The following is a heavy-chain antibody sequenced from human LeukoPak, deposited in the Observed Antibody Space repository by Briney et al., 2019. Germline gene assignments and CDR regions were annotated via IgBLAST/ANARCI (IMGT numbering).Heavy chain of an antibody. Sequence: GGSLRLSCAASGFTFSDHYVDWVRQAPGKGLEWVGRTRKRANSYSTEYAASVRGRFTISRDDSKNSLYLQMNSLKAEDTAVYYCARVGGDTGRSFDYWGQGTLVSVSS. V-gene: IGHV3-72*01. CDR3: ARVGGDTGRSFDY. D-gene: IGHD5-18*01. CDR2: TRKRANSYST. CDR1: GFTFSDHY. J-gene: IGHJ4*02.